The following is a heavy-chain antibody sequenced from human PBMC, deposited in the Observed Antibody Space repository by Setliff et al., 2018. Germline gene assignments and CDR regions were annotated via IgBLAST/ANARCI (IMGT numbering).Heavy chain of an antibody. V-gene: IGHV4-39*01. CDR3: ARHATYYYGSGNLPFDS. Sequence: TSETLSLTCTVSGGSISSSSYYWGWIRQPPGKGLEWIGRIHYSGNTYYNASLKSRVIISVDTAQNQFSLKLSSVTAADTAVYYCARHATYYYGSGNLPFDSWGQGTLVTVSS. D-gene: IGHD3-10*01. CDR2: IHYSGNT. CDR1: GGSISSSSYY. J-gene: IGHJ4*02.